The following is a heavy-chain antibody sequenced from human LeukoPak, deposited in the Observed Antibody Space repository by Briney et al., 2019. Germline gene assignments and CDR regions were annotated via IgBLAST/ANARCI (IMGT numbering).Heavy chain of an antibody. Sequence: GSLRLSCAASGFTFSSYSMNWVRQAPGKGLEWIGYIYYSGSTNYNPSLKSRVTISVDTSKNQFSLKLSSVTAADTAVYYCAREGGLWFGEYHHFDYWGQGTLVTVSS. D-gene: IGHD3-10*01. CDR3: AREGGLWFGEYHHFDY. V-gene: IGHV4-59*01. J-gene: IGHJ4*02. CDR1: GFTFSSYS. CDR2: IYYSGST.